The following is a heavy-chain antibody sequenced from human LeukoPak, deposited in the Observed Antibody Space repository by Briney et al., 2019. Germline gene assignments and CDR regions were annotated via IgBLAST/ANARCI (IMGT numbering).Heavy chain of an antibody. Sequence: GASVKVSCKASGGTFTSYAISWVRQAPGQGLEWMGGIIPIFGTANYAQKFQGRVTITADKSTSTAYMELSSLRSEDTAVYYCARRVYVVVPAAIYYYYYGMDVWGKGTTVTVSS. CDR3: ARRVYVVVPAAIYYYYYGMDV. CDR1: GGTFTSYA. CDR2: IIPIFGTA. V-gene: IGHV1-69*06. D-gene: IGHD2-2*02. J-gene: IGHJ6*04.